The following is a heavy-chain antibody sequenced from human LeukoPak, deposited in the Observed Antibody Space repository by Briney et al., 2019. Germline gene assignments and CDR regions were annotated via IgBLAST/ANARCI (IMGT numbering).Heavy chain of an antibody. Sequence: GGSLRLSCAASGFTFSSYSINWVRQAPGKGLEWVSSITGSSDFIYYADSVKGRFTISRDNAKNSLFLQMNSLRAEDTALYYCARESGIVGAITPYAFDIWGQGTMVTVSS. CDR2: ITGSSDFI. V-gene: IGHV3-21*04. J-gene: IGHJ3*02. D-gene: IGHD1-26*01. CDR1: GFTFSSYS. CDR3: ARESGIVGAITPYAFDI.